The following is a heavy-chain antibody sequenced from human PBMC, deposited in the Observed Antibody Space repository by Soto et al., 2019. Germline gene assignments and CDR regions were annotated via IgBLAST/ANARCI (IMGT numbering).Heavy chain of an antibody. D-gene: IGHD3-16*01. CDR1: GFTFDDNA. CDR2: INWKSDI. V-gene: IGHV3-9*01. CDR3: AISQDRGGRTTFIY. J-gene: IGHJ4*02. Sequence: LSLSCAVSGFTFDDNAMHWVRQAAEKGREWVSGINWKSDIGYADSVKGRFTISRDNAENSLYLQMNSLRAEDTALYYCAISQDRGGRTTFIYWGQGTPVTVSS.